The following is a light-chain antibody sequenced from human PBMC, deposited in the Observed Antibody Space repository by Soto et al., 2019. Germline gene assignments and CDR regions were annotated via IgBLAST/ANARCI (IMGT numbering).Light chain of an antibody. J-gene: IGLJ2*01. V-gene: IGLV2-11*01. CDR3: SSYAGSGTPL. CDR1: SSDVGAYNY. Sequence: QSALTQPRSVSGSLGQSVTMSCTGTSSDVGAYNYVSWYQQFPGKVPKVLIFDVTNRPSGLSNRFSGSKSGNTASLTISGLQTEDEADYYCSSYAGSGTPLFGGGTKLTVL. CDR2: DVT.